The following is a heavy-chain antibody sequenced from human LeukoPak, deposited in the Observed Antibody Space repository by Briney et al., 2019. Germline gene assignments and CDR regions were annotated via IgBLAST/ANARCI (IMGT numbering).Heavy chain of an antibody. J-gene: IGHJ6*03. CDR2: ISGSGGST. Sequence: GGSLRLSCAASGFTFSSYEMNWVRHTPGKGLEWVSAISGSGGSTYYADSVKGRFTISRDNAKNTLYLQMNSLRAEDTAVYYCAKIYSGSYYGGVGNYYYYMDVWGKGTTVTISS. CDR1: GFTFSSYE. D-gene: IGHD1-26*01. CDR3: AKIYSGSYYGGVGNYYYYMDV. V-gene: IGHV3-23*01.